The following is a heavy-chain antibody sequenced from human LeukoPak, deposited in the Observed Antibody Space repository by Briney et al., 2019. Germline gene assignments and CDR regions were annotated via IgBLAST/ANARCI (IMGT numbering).Heavy chain of an antibody. Sequence: PGGSLRLSCAASGFTFSSYAMSWVRQAPGKGLEWVSSISSSSSYIYYADSVKGRFTISRDNAKNSLYLQMNSLRAEDTAVYYCARAGDIVVVPAAMGEDYFDYWGQGTLVTVSS. CDR3: ARAGDIVVVPAAMGEDYFDY. D-gene: IGHD2-2*01. CDR2: ISSSSSYI. V-gene: IGHV3-21*01. J-gene: IGHJ4*02. CDR1: GFTFSSYA.